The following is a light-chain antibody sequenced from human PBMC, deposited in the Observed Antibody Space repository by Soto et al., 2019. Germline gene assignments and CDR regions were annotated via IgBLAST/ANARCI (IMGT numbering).Light chain of an antibody. CDR2: TAS. V-gene: IGKV1-39*01. Sequence: DIQMTQSPSSLSASVGDRVTITCRASQSISSYLNWYQQKPGKAPNLLIYTASSLQSGVPSRFSGTGSETDFTLTISRLEPEDFAVYYCQQYDNSPITFGQGTRLEI. CDR3: QQYDNSPIT. J-gene: IGKJ5*01. CDR1: QSISSY.